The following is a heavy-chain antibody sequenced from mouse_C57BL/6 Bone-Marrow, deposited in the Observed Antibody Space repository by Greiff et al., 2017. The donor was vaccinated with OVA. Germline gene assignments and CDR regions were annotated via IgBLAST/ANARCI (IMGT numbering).Heavy chain of an antibody. CDR1: GYTFTSYT. J-gene: IGHJ4*01. Sequence: QVQLKESGADLARPGASVKMSCKASGYTFTSYTMHWVNQRPGQGLEWIGYINPSSGSTKYNQKFKDKATLTADKSSSTAYMQLSSLTSEDSAVYYCARILRGDAMDYWGQGTSVTVSS. CDR3: ARILRGDAMDY. CDR2: INPSSGST. D-gene: IGHD1-1*01. V-gene: IGHV1-4*01.